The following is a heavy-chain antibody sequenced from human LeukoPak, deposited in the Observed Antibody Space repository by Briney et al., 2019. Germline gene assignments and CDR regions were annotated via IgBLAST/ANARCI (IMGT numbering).Heavy chain of an antibody. CDR3: ARDNGGGSVFDY. Sequence: GGSLRLSCAASGFTFSSYAMHWVRQAPGKGLEWVAVISYDGSNKYYADSVKGRFTISRDNPKNTLYLQMNSLRAEDTAVYYCARDNGGGSVFDYWGQGTLVTVSS. CDR1: GFTFSSYA. V-gene: IGHV3-30-3*01. CDR2: ISYDGSNK. J-gene: IGHJ4*02. D-gene: IGHD2-15*01.